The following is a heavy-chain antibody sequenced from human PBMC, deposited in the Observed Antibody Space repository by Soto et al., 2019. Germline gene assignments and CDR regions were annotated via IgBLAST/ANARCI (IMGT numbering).Heavy chain of an antibody. Sequence: GGSLRLSCAASGFTFSSYSMNWVRQAPGKGLEWVSYISSSSSTIYYADSVKGRFTISRDNAKNSLYLQMNSLRDEDTAVYYCARDAPPLAYYYDPNLLDPWGQGTLVTVSS. CDR1: GFTFSSYS. CDR3: ARDAPPLAYYYDPNLLDP. D-gene: IGHD3-22*01. V-gene: IGHV3-48*02. J-gene: IGHJ5*02. CDR2: ISSSSSTI.